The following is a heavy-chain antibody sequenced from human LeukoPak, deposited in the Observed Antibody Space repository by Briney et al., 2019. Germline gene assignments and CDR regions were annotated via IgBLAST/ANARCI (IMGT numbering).Heavy chain of an antibody. Sequence: SETLSLTCTVSGGSISSYYWSWIRQPPGKGLEWIGEIYHSGSTNYNPSLKSRVTISVDKSKNQISLKLSSVTAADTAVYYCARVNDFWRTYDYWGQGTLVTVSS. CDR3: ARVNDFWRTYDY. CDR1: GGSISSYY. CDR2: IYHSGST. V-gene: IGHV4-59*12. J-gene: IGHJ4*02. D-gene: IGHD3-3*01.